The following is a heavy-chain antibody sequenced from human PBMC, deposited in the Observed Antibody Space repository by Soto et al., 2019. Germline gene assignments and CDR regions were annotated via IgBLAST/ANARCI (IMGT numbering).Heavy chain of an antibody. CDR1: GGSFSGYY. V-gene: IGHV4-34*01. Sequence: QVQLQQWGAGLLKPSETLSLTCAVYGGSFSGYYWSWIRQPPGKGLEWIGEINHSGSTNYNPSLKSRVTISVDTSKNQFSLKLSSVTAADTAVYYCARGGGYYDSSGYLFDYWGQGTLVTVSS. J-gene: IGHJ4*02. CDR3: ARGGGYYDSSGYLFDY. CDR2: INHSGST. D-gene: IGHD3-22*01.